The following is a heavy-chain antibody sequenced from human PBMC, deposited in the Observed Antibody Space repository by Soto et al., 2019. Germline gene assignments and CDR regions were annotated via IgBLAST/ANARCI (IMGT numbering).Heavy chain of an antibody. V-gene: IGHV4-59*08. D-gene: IGHD1-1*01. CDR2: IYYSGST. CDR1: GXSISSYY. CDR3: ARQDWNDVYFDY. J-gene: IGHJ4*02. Sequence: SETLSLTCTVSGXSISSYYWSWIRQPPGKELEWIGYIYYSGSTNYNPSLKSRVTISVDTSKNQFSLKLSSVTAADTAVYYCARQDWNDVYFDYWGQGTLVTVSS.